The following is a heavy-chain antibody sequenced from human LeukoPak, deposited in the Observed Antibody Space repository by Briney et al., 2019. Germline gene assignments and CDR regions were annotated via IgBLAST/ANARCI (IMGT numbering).Heavy chain of an antibody. J-gene: IGHJ5*02. CDR3: TRPLGYCTSTSCLNWFHP. D-gene: IGHD2-2*01. Sequence: GGSLRLSCAASGFTFSGSAVHWVRQASGKGLEWVGRIRSKANSYATVYAASVKGRFTISRNDSKDTAYLQMNSLKTEDTAVYYCTRPLGYCTSTSCLNWFHPWGQGTLVTVSS. CDR2: IRSKANSYAT. CDR1: GFTFSGSA. V-gene: IGHV3-73*01.